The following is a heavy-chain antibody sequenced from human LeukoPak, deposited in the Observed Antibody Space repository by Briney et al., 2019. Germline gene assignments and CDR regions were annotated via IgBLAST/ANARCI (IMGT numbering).Heavy chain of an antibody. D-gene: IGHD2-15*01. Sequence: GGSLRLSCAASGFTFSSYSMNWVRQAPGKGLEGVSSISSSSSYIYYADSVKGRFTISRDNAKNSLYLQMNSLRAEDTAVYYCARLGAGYCSGGSCDGAFDIWGQGTMVTVSS. CDR2: ISSSSSYI. CDR1: GFTFSSYS. CDR3: ARLGAGYCSGGSCDGAFDI. V-gene: IGHV3-21*01. J-gene: IGHJ3*02.